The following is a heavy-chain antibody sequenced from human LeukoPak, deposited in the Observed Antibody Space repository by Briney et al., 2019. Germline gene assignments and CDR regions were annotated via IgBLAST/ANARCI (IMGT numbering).Heavy chain of an antibody. Sequence: PGRSLRLSCAASGFTFSSYGMHWVRQAPGKGLEWVAVIWDDGSNKYYADSVKGRFTISRDNSKNTLYLQVNSLRAEDTAVYYWARDANFGYNAFNLWGKGTMVTAS. V-gene: IGHV3-33*01. CDR2: IWDDGSNK. CDR1: GFTFSSYG. J-gene: IGHJ3*01. CDR3: ARDANFGYNAFNL. D-gene: IGHD3-22*01.